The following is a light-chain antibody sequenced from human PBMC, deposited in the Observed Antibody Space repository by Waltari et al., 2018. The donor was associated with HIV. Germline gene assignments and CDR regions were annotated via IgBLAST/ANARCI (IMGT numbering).Light chain of an antibody. Sequence: EIVLTQSPATLSLSLGERATLSFRASHPISHNYLAWYQQKPGQAPGLLIYGASNRATGIPGRFSGSGSGTEFTLTISRLEPEDSAAYYCQQYGYSPPITFGQGTRLAIK. CDR2: GAS. J-gene: IGKJ5*01. V-gene: IGKV3-20*01. CDR3: QQYGYSPPIT. CDR1: HPISHNY.